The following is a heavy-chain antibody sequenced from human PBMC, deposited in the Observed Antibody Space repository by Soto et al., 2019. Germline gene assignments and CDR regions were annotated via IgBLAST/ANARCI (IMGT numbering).Heavy chain of an antibody. V-gene: IGHV1-58*01. Sequence: SVPVSCKASGFTFTSSAVQWVRQARGQRLAWIGWIVVGSGNTNYAQKFQERVTITRDMSTSTAYMELSSLRSEDTAVYYCAAESGGYARDLIFNYWGQGTLGIV. CDR3: AAESGGYARDLIFNY. D-gene: IGHD2-2*01. CDR1: GFTFTSSA. CDR2: IVVGSGNT. J-gene: IGHJ4*02.